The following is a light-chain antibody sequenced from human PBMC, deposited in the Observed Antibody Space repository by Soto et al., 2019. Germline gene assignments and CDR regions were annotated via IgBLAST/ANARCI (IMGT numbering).Light chain of an antibody. V-gene: IGKV1-5*01. CDR1: QSISAW. J-gene: IGKJ1*01. Sequence: DIQMTHSPSTLSAPVGDRVTITCRASQSISAWLAWYQQKPGQAPKLLIYDASNLVTGVPSRFTVSGSVTDFTITISSVQPDDYATYYGQQYDTYLWTFGQGTKVDFK. CDR2: DAS. CDR3: QQYDTYLWT.